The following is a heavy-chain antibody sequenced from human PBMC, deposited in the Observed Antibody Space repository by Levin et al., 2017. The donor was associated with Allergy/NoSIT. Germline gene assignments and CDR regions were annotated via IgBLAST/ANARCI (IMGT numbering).Heavy chain of an antibody. D-gene: IGHD4-17*01. CDR3: ARGGLHFGDYHELHFFDS. V-gene: IGHV3-13*04. J-gene: IGHJ4*02. CDR1: GFTFKYYD. CDR2: VGTAGDT. Sequence: GGSLRLSCAASGFTFKYYDMHWVRQITGKGLEWVSGVGTAGDTYCPGSVKGRFTISRDDAKNSLYLQMNSLTGGDTAMYFCARGGLHFGDYHELHFFDSWGQGTLVTVSS.